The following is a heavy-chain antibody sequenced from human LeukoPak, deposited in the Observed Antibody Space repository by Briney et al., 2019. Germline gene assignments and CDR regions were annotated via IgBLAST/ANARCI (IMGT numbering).Heavy chain of an antibody. CDR2: IYYSGST. CDR3: ARGSYDFWSGYSPYYYMDV. V-gene: IGHV4-59*01. D-gene: IGHD3-3*01. J-gene: IGHJ6*03. Sequence: SETLSLTCTVSGGSISSYYWSWIRQPPGKGLEWIGYIYYSGSTNYNPSLKSRVTISVDTSKNQFSLKLSSVTAADTAVYYCARGSYDFWSGYSPYYYMDVWGKGTTVTVSS. CDR1: GGSISSYY.